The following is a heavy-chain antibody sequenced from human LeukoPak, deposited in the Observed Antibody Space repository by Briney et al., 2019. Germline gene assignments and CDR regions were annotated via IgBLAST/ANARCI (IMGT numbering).Heavy chain of an antibody. V-gene: IGHV3-30*04. J-gene: IGHJ4*02. CDR3: ARGQGGIAVAPKVY. CDR1: GFIFSSYA. CDR2: ISYDGSNK. Sequence: PGGSLRLSCAASGFIFSSYAMHWVRQAPGKGLEWVAVISYDGSNKYYADSVKGRFTISRDNSKNTLYLQMNSLRAEDTAVYYCARGQGGIAVAPKVYWGQGTLVTVSS. D-gene: IGHD6-19*01.